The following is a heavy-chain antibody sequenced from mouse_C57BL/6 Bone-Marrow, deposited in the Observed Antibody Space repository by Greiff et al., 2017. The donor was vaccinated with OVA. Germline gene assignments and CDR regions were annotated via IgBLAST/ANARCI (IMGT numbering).Heavy chain of an antibody. D-gene: IGHD2-1*01. J-gene: IGHJ2*01. V-gene: IGHV5-4*01. CDR3: ARDRYGNSDY. Sequence: EVKVVESGGGLVKPGGSLKLSCAASGFTFSSYAMSWVRQTPEKRLEWVATISDGGSYTYYPDNVKGRFTISRDNAKNNLYLQMSHLTSEDTAMYYCARDRYGNSDYWGQGTTLTVSS. CDR2: ISDGGSYT. CDR1: GFTFSSYA.